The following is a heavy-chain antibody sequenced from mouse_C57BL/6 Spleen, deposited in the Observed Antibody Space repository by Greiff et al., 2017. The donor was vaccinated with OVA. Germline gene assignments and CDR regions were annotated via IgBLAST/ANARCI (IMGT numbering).Heavy chain of an antibody. CDR3: ARHNDYDLAWFAY. J-gene: IGHJ3*01. D-gene: IGHD2-4*01. CDR1: GFTFSSYT. CDR2: ISGGGGNT. Sequence: EVKLQESGGGLVKPGGSLKLSCAASGFTFSSYTMSSVRQTPEKRLEWVATISGGGGNTYYPDSVKGRFTISRDNAKNTLYLQMSSLRSEDTALYYCARHNDYDLAWFAYWGQGTLVTVSA. V-gene: IGHV5-9*01.